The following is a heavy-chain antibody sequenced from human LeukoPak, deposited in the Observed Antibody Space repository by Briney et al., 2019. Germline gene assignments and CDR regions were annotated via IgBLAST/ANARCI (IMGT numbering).Heavy chain of an antibody. D-gene: IGHD5-18*01. Sequence: RAGGSLRLSCAASGFTFSSYGMSWVRQAPGKGLEWVANIKKDGSEKYYVDSVKGRFTISRDNAKTSLYLQMNSLRAEDTAVYYCARHLSGITGYTYGRGIDYWGQGTLVTVSS. CDR3: ARHLSGITGYTYGRGIDY. CDR2: IKKDGSEK. CDR1: GFTFSSYG. J-gene: IGHJ4*02. V-gene: IGHV3-7*01.